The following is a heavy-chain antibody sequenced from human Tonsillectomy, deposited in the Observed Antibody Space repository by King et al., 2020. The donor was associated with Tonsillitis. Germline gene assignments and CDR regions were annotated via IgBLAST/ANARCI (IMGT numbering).Heavy chain of an antibody. CDR3: ARDLAGMVTLDY. D-gene: IGHD2-21*02. Sequence: VQLVESGGGLVQPGGSLTLSCAASPFTVTINYMTWVRQAPGKGLEWGSNIYSGGNTNYADPVKGRFTIYRDNSKNTVYLQMNSLRVDDTAVYYCARDLAGMVTLDYWGQGALVTVSS. V-gene: IGHV3-66*01. CDR2: IYSGGNT. J-gene: IGHJ4*02. CDR1: PFTVTINY.